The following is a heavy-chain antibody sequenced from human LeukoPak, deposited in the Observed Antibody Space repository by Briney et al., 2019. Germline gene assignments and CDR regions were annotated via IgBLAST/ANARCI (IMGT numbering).Heavy chain of an antibody. J-gene: IGHJ3*02. CDR2: ISSRSSYI. CDR3: ARMPLNQYCSGGSCLDAFDI. Sequence: GGSLRLSCAASGFTFSTYTMNWVRQAPGKGLEWVSSISSRSSYIYYADSVKGRFTISRDSAKNSLYLQMNSLRAEDTAVYYCARMPLNQYCSGGSCLDAFDIWGQGTMVTVSS. D-gene: IGHD2-15*01. CDR1: GFTFSTYT. V-gene: IGHV3-21*01.